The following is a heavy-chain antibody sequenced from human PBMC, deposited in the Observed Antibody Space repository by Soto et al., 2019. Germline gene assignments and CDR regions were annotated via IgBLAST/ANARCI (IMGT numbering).Heavy chain of an antibody. CDR1: GFTFTRYS. J-gene: IGHJ4*02. CDR2: ISSTTNYI. Sequence: GGSLRLSCAASGFTFTRYSMNWVRQAPGKGLEWVSSISSTTNYIYYGNSMKGRFTISRDNAKNSLYLEMNSLRAEDTAVYYCARESEDLTSNFDYWGQGTLVTVSS. V-gene: IGHV3-21*06. CDR3: ARESEDLTSNFDY.